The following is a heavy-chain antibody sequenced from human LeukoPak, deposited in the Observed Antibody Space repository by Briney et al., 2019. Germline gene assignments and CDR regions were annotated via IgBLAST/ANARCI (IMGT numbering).Heavy chain of an antibody. D-gene: IGHD6-25*01. CDR2: IHDSGST. CDR1: GPSISGSTHY. CDR3: ARLCIAGGSESYSWFDP. V-gene: IGHV4-39*01. Sequence: SETLSLTCTVSGPSISGSTHYWGWIRQPPGKGLEWIGNIHDSGSTYYSPSPKSRLTISVQTSKNQFSLKLNSVTAADTAVYYCARLCIAGGSESYSWFDPWGQGTLVTVSS. J-gene: IGHJ5*02.